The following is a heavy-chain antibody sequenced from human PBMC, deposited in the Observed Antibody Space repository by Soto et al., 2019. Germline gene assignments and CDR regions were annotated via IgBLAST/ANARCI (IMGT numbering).Heavy chain of an antibody. D-gene: IGHD3-3*01. CDR2: ISVSGGST. J-gene: IGHJ3*02. V-gene: IGHV3-23*01. CDR1: GFTFSSYA. CDR3: VKARVIYDFWSGHDAFDI. Sequence: GGSLRLSCAASGFTFSSYAMSWVRQAPGKGLEWVSAISVSGGSTDYAASVKGRFTIARDNSKNTLYLQMNSLRAEDTAVYYCVKARVIYDFWSGHDAFDIWGQGTMVTVSS.